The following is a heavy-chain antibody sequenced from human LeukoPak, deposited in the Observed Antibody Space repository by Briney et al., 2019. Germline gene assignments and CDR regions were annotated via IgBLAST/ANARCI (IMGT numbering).Heavy chain of an antibody. CDR1: GGTFSSYA. CDR3: ACGYDYGYYLDY. Sequence: SVKVSCKASGGTFSSYAISWVRQAPGQGLEWMGGIIPIFGTANYAQKFQGRVTITTDESTSTAYMELSSLRSEDTAVYYCACGYDYGYYLDYWGQGTLVTVSS. V-gene: IGHV1-69*05. J-gene: IGHJ4*02. D-gene: IGHD5-12*01. CDR2: IIPIFGTA.